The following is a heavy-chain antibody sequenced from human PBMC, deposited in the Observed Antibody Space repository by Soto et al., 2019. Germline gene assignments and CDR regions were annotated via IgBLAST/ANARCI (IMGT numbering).Heavy chain of an antibody. CDR1: GYTFTSYG. V-gene: IGHV1-18*04. CDR3: ARDQAGCTNGVCYSYPWNWFDL. J-gene: IGHJ5*02. CDR2: ISAYNGNT. Sequence: QVQLVQSGAEVKKPGASVKVSCKASGYTFTSYGISWVRQAPGQGLEWMGWISAYNGNTNYAQKLQGRVTMTTDTSTSTAYMELRSLRSDDTAVYYCARDQAGCTNGVCYSYPWNWFDLWGQGTLVTVSS. D-gene: IGHD2-8*01.